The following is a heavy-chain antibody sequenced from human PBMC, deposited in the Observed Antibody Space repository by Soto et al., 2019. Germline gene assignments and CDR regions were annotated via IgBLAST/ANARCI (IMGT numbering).Heavy chain of an antibody. CDR3: ARVLVVVAATLWFDP. D-gene: IGHD2-15*01. V-gene: IGHV1-18*01. CDR2: ISAYNGNT. J-gene: IGHJ5*02. Sequence: GASVKVSCKASGYTFTSYGISWVRQAPGQGLEWMGWISAYNGNTNYAQKLQGRVTMTTDTSTSTAYMELRSLRSDDTAVYYCARVLVVVAATLWFDPWGQGTLVTVS. CDR1: GYTFTSYG.